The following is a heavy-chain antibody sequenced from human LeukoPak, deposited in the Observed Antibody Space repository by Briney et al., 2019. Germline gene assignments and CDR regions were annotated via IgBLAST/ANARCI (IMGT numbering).Heavy chain of an antibody. CDR1: GGSISSYY. J-gene: IGHJ6*03. CDR3: ARDTPECEYYYYYYMDV. D-gene: IGHD2-15*01. CDR2: IYTSGST. V-gene: IGHV4-4*07. Sequence: SETLSLTCTVSGGSISSYYWSWIRQPAGKGLEWIGRIYTSGSTNYNPSLKSRVTMSVDTSKNQFSLKLSSVTAADTAVYYCARDTPECEYYYYYYMDVWGKGTTVTVSS.